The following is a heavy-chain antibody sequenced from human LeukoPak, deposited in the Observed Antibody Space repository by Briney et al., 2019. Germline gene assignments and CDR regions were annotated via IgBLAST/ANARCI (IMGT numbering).Heavy chain of an antibody. CDR3: AELGITMIGGV. Sequence: PGGSLRLSCAASGFTFSSYSMNWVRQAPGKGLEWVSSISSSSSYIYYADSVKGRSTISRDNAKNPLYLQMNSLRAEDTAVYYCAELGITMIGGVWGKGTTVTISS. J-gene: IGHJ6*04. CDR2: ISSSSSYI. CDR1: GFTFSSYS. D-gene: IGHD3-10*02. V-gene: IGHV3-21*01.